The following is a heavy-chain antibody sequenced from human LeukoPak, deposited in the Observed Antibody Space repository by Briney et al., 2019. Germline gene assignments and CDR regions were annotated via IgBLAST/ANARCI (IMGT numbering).Heavy chain of an antibody. CDR3: ARDQEGFDY. V-gene: IGHV1-46*01. CDR2: TYPRDGST. CDR1: GYTFTSNY. Sequence: ASVRVSCKASGYTFTSNYIHWVRQAPGQGLEWMGMTYPRDGSTSYAQKFQGRVTVTRDTSTSTVHMELSGLRSEDTAVYYCARDQEGFDYWGQGTLVTVSS. J-gene: IGHJ4*02.